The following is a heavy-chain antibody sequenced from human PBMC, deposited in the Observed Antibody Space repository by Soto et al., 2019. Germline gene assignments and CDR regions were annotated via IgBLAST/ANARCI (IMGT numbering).Heavy chain of an antibody. CDR3: ADIGGYDSVGGAY. V-gene: IGHV3-33*05. J-gene: IGHJ4*02. CDR1: GFPFNAYC. D-gene: IGHD3-16*01. Sequence: WGWLRLSCSASGFPFNAYCVHGLRPAPGKGLEWVTFISFNGKNTDYADSVKGRFTVSRDNSRNTLYLQMNSLRAEDTAVYYCADIGGYDSVGGAYWGQGALVTVSS. CDR2: ISFNGKNT.